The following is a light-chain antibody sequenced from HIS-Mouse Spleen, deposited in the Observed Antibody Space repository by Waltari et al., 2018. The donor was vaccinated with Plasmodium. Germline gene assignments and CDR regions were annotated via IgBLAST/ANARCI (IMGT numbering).Light chain of an antibody. J-gene: IGLJ3*02. CDR1: ALPKKY. V-gene: IGLV3-10*01. Sequence: SYELTQPPSVSVSPGQTARTPCSGAALPKKYAYWYQQKSGQAPVLVIYEDRKRPSGIPERFSGSSSGTMATLTISGAQVEDEADYYCYSTDSSGNHRVFGGGTKLTVL. CDR2: EDR. CDR3: YSTDSSGNHRV.